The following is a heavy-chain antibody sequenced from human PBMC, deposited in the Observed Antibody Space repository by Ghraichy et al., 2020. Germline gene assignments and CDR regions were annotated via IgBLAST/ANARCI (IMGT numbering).Heavy chain of an antibody. CDR1: GFIFSGYW. CDR3: ARDLGTGWSLDS. J-gene: IGHJ4*02. D-gene: IGHD6-19*01. CDR2: IKKDGSEE. Sequence: GGSLRLSCAASGFIFSGYWMSWVRQAPGKGPEWVAHIKKDGSEEYYVDSVKGRFTISRDNAKNSLYLEMNSLRAEDTAVYYCARDLGTGWSLDSCGQATLGTVSS. V-gene: IGHV3-7*01.